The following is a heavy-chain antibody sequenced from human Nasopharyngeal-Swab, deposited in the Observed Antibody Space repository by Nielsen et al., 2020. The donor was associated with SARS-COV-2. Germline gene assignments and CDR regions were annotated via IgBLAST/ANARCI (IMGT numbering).Heavy chain of an antibody. CDR2: ISYDGSNK. Sequence: GESLKISCAASGFTFSSYAMHWVRQAPGKGLEWVAVISYDGSNKYYADSVKGRFTISRDNSKNTLYLQMNSLRAEDTAVYYCARGGLLELGFYWYFDLWGRGTLVTVS. CDR3: ARGGLLELGFYWYFDL. J-gene: IGHJ2*01. V-gene: IGHV3-30-3*01. CDR1: GFTFSSYA. D-gene: IGHD2-21*02.